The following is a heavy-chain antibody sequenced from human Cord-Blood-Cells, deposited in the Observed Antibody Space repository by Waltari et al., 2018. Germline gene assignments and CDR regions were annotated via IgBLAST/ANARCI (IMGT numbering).Heavy chain of an antibody. V-gene: IGHV4-59*01. CDR2: IYYSGSA. CDR3: ARDFLQLGYYGMDV. CDR1: GGSISSYY. Sequence: QVQLQESGPGLVKPSETLSLTCTVSGGSISSYYWSWIRQPPGKGLEWIGYIYYSGSATYHPCLKSRVTISVDTSKDQFSLKLSSVTAADTAVYYCARDFLQLGYYGMDVWGQGTTVTVSS. D-gene: IGHD5-18*01. J-gene: IGHJ6*02.